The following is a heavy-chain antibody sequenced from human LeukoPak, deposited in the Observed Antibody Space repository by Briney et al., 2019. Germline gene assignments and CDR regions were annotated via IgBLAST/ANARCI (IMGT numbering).Heavy chain of an antibody. V-gene: IGHV3-23*01. J-gene: IGHJ4*02. D-gene: IGHD1-20*01. CDR3: AKDNRGDNWNDLAIDY. Sequence: GGSLRLSCAASGFSFSSYAMSWVRQAPGKGLEWVSMVSGSGGSTYYADSVKGRFTISRDNSKNTLYLQMNSLRAEDTAVYYCAKDNRGDNWNDLAIDYWGQGTLVTVSS. CDR2: VSGSGGST. CDR1: GFSFSSYA.